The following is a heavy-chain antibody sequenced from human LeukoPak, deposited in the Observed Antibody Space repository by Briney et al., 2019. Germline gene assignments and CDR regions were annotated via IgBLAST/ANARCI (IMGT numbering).Heavy chain of an antibody. CDR3: ARIAGRSVFDI. J-gene: IGHJ3*02. V-gene: IGHV4-39*01. Sequence: PSETLSLTCTVPGGSISSGSYYWGWIHQPPGKGLEWIGSIYYSGRTYYNPSLKSRVTISVDTSKNQFSLKLNSVTAAVTAVFYCARIAGRSVFDIWGQGTMVTVSS. D-gene: IGHD3-3*01. CDR2: IYYSGRT. CDR1: GGSISSGSYY.